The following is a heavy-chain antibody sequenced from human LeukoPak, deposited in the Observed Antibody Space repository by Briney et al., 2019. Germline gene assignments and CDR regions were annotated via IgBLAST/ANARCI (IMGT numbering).Heavy chain of an antibody. CDR3: ARGGVNPVDH. V-gene: IGHV3-74*01. J-gene: IGHJ4*02. D-gene: IGHD1-14*01. Sequence: GGSLRLTCAASGFPFNSFWMHWVRQAPGKGLVWVSDMNEYSTTIRYAASVKGRFTISRDNAKSSLYLQMNNLRAEDTAMYFCARGGVNPVDHWGQGTLVTVSS. CDR2: MNEYSTTI. CDR1: GFPFNSFW.